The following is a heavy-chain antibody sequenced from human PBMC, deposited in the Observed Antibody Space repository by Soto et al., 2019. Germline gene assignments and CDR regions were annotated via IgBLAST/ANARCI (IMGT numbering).Heavy chain of an antibody. Sequence: ASVKVSCKASGYTFPNYGISWVRQAPGQGLEWMGWISSYSGSTYYAQKFQGRVTMTLETSTSTTYMELRSLESDDTAVYYCARDQSSGWYGKDSGMDVWGQGTTVTVSS. CDR1: GYTFPNYG. CDR3: ARDQSSGWYGKDSGMDV. V-gene: IGHV1-18*01. CDR2: ISSYSGST. D-gene: IGHD6-19*01. J-gene: IGHJ6*02.